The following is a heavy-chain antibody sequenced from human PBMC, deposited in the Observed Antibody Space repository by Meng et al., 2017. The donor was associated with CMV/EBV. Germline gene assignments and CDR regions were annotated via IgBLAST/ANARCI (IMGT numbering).Heavy chain of an antibody. CDR3: AREDYTENYYYGMDV. D-gene: IGHD4-11*01. V-gene: IGHV3-23*01. Sequence: GGSLRLSCAASGFTFSSYAMSWVRQAPGKGLEWVSAISGSGGSTYYADSVKGRFTISRDNAKNSLYLQMNSLRAEDTAVYYCAREDYTENYYYGMDVWGQGTTVTVSS. J-gene: IGHJ6*02. CDR1: GFTFSSYA. CDR2: ISGSGGST.